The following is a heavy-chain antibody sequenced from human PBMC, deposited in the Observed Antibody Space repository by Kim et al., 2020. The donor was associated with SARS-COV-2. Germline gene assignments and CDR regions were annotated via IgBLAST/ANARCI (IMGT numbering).Heavy chain of an antibody. V-gene: IGHV3-21*01. CDR3: ARAYSGIAARYYFDY. J-gene: IGHJ4*02. Sequence: GGSLRLSCAASGFTFSSYSMNWVRQAPGKGLEWVSSISSSSSYIYYADSVKGRFTISRDNAKNSLYLQMNSLRAEDTAVYYCARAYSGIAARYYFDYWGQGTLVTVSS. CDR1: GFTFSSYS. CDR2: ISSSSSYI. D-gene: IGHD6-6*01.